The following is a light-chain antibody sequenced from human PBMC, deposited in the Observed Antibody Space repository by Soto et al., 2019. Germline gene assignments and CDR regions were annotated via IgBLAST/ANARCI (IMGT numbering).Light chain of an antibody. CDR1: ASNIGSNT. CDR2: SNN. J-gene: IGLJ1*01. V-gene: IGLV1-44*01. Sequence: QSVLTQPPSASGAPGQRVTISCSGGASNIGSNTVSWFQQLPGAAPKLLIYSNNQRPTGVPDRFSGFKPDTSASLDISGLQSADEADYYCATWDDSLNGYVFGPGTKLTVL. CDR3: ATWDDSLNGYV.